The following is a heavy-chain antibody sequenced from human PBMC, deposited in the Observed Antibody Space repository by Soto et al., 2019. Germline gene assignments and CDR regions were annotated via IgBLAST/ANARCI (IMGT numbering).Heavy chain of an antibody. CDR2: IYHSGST. V-gene: IGHV4-4*02. CDR1: GGSISSSNW. CDR3: ARGGITMVRGVIITARSRKASNWFDP. Sequence: SETLSLTCAVSGGSISSSNWWSWVRQPPGKGLEWIGEIYHSGSTNYNPSLKSRVTISVDKSKNQFSLKLSSVTAADTAVYYCARGGITMVRGVIITARSRKASNWFDPWGQGTLVTVS. D-gene: IGHD3-10*01. J-gene: IGHJ5*02.